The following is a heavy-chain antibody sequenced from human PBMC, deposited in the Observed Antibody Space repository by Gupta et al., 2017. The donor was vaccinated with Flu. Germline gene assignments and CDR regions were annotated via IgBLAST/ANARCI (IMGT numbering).Heavy chain of an antibody. V-gene: IGHV3-30*03. Sequence: MHLVRQAPGKGLEWVALMSYDEGHEYYADSVKGRFTISRDNSKNTLTLQMNRLRVEDTAVYYCARGGWENFYYYYMDVWGRGTTVTVSS. J-gene: IGHJ6*03. D-gene: IGHD1-26*01. CDR3: ARGGWENFYYYYMDV. CDR2: MSYDEGHE.